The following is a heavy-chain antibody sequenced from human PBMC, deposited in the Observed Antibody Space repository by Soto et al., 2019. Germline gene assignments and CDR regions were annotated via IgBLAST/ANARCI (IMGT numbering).Heavy chain of an antibody. Sequence: AGSLSLSSAASGFTFSSYAMSWARQAPGKGLEWFSAITGSSGNTYHADSVKGRFTISRDNSKNTLFLQMNSLRAEDTAIYYCEKGSSTSRPYYFDYWGRGTLVTVS. CDR3: EKGSSTSRPYYFDY. CDR1: GFTFSSYA. D-gene: IGHD2-2*01. CDR2: ITGSSGNT. V-gene: IGHV3-23*01. J-gene: IGHJ4*02.